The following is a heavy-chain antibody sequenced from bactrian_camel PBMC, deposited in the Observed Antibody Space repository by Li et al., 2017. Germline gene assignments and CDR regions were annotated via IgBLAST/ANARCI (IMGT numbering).Heavy chain of an antibody. Sequence: ESGGGLVQPGGSLRLSCAASGFTFSSYYMSWVRQAPGKGLEWVSSIYSDGSNTNYADSVKGRFTISRDNAKNTVYLLMNSLKPEDTAVYYCVKPNPDTRGGFDHWGQGTQVTVS. V-gene: IGHV3-2*01. J-gene: IGHJ4*01. CDR3: VKPNPDTRGGFDH. D-gene: IGHD1*01. CDR1: GFTFSSYY. CDR2: IYSDGSNT.